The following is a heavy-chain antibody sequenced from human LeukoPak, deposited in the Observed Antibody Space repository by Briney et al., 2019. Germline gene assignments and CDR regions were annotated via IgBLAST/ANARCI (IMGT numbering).Heavy chain of an antibody. CDR1: GFIFSRNW. Sequence: GGSLRLSCAASGFIFSRNWMSWVRQAPGKGLEWVANINQDGSEKYYVDSVKGRFTISRDNAKNSLDLQMNSLRAEDTAVYYCARVGAPYCSSTSCYWDHWGQGILVTVSS. J-gene: IGHJ4*02. CDR2: INQDGSEK. CDR3: ARVGAPYCSSTSCYWDH. D-gene: IGHD2-2*01. V-gene: IGHV3-7*01.